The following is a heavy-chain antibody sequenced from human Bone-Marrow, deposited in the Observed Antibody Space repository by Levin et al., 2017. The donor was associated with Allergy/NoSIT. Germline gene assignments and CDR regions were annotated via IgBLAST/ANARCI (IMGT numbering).Heavy chain of an antibody. D-gene: IGHD1-20*01. V-gene: IGHV4-39*06. J-gene: IGHJ5*02. Sequence: TGGSLRLSCTVSGASINSTNYYWGWIRQPPGKGLEWIGTIYYNSYTYYNPSLKSRVTISKDTSKNQFALKLSSVTAADTAVYYCARLADNWNVNWFDPWGQGTLVTVSS. CDR2: IYYNSYT. CDR1: GASINSTNYY. CDR3: ARLADNWNVNWFDP.